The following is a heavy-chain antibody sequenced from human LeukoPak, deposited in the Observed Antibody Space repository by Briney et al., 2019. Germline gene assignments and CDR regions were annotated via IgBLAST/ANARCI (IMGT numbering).Heavy chain of an antibody. CDR2: IKQDGSEK. J-gene: IGHJ3*02. CDR3: ARVLRDLVVTGTGAFDI. CDR1: GFTFSSYW. Sequence: GGSLRLSCAASGFTFSSYWMSWVRQAPGKGLEWVANIKQDGSEKYYVDSVKGRFTISRDNAKNSLYLQMNSLRAEDTAVYYCARVLRDLVVTGTGAFDIWGQGTMVTVSS. V-gene: IGHV3-7*01. D-gene: IGHD5-12*01.